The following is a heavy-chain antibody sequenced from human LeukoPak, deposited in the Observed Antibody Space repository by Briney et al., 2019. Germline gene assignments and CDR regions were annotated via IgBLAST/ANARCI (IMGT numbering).Heavy chain of an antibody. D-gene: IGHD3-22*01. CDR1: GFTFSDHY. CDR3: VRGGGGTYDSRERAFDI. V-gene: IGHV3-11*01. J-gene: IGHJ3*02. Sequence: GGSLRLSCAASGFTFSDHYMSWIRQAPRKGLEWLSFISISGSTIYYANAVKVRFTLSRDNADNSLYLQMNSLPADDTAVYYCVRGGGGTYDSRERAFDIWGQGTMVIVSS. CDR2: ISISGSTI.